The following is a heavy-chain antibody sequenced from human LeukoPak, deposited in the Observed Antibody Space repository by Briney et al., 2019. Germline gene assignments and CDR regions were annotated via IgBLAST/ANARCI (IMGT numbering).Heavy chain of an antibody. V-gene: IGHV1-46*01. CDR3: ARERSAGCSGGSCYSGANWFDP. CDR2: INPSGGST. CDR1: GYTFTSYY. J-gene: IGHJ5*02. D-gene: IGHD2-15*01. Sequence: ASVKVSCKASGYTFTSYYMHWVRQAPGQGLEWMGIINPSGGSTSYAQKFQGRVTMTRDTSTSTVYMELSSLRSEDTAVYYCARERSAGCSGGSCYSGANWFDPWGQGTLVTVSS.